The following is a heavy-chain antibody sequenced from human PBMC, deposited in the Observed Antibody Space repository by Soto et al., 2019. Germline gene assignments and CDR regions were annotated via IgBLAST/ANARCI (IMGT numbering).Heavy chain of an antibody. CDR3: ARVYCTNGVCYVYGMDV. CDR1: GGCISSSNG. Sequence: XGILSLTSAVSGGCISSSNGWSWFRQPPGKGLEWIGEIYHSGSTNYNPSLKSRVTISVDKSKNQFSLKLSSVTAADTAVYYCARVYCTNGVCYVYGMDVWGQGTTVTVSS. V-gene: IGHV4-4*02. D-gene: IGHD2-8*01. J-gene: IGHJ6*02. CDR2: IYHSGST.